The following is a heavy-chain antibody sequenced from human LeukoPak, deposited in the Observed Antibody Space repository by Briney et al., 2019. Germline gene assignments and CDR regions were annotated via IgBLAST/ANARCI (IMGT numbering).Heavy chain of an antibody. V-gene: IGHV4-4*02. CDR1: GGSISSSNW. Sequence: SETLSLTCAVSGGSISSSNWWSWVRQPPGKGLEWIGEIYHSGSTNYNPSLKSRVTISVDKSKNQFSLKLSSVTAADTAVYYCARNPSLVRLLWYFDLRGRGTLVTVSS. J-gene: IGHJ2*01. D-gene: IGHD3-16*01. CDR3: ARNPSLVRLLWYFDL. CDR2: IYHSGST.